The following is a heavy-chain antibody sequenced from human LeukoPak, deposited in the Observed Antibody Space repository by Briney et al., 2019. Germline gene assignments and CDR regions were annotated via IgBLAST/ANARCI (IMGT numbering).Heavy chain of an antibody. CDR1: GGTVSSNH. V-gene: IGHV3-66*01. Sequence: PGGSLRLPCAVSGGTVSSNHMSWVRQAPGKGLEWVSAIYSGGGTYYADSVKGRFTLSGDISKNTLYLQMNSLRAEDTAVYYCVRDASWGQGTLVTVSS. J-gene: IGHJ4*02. CDR2: IYSGGGT. CDR3: VRDAS.